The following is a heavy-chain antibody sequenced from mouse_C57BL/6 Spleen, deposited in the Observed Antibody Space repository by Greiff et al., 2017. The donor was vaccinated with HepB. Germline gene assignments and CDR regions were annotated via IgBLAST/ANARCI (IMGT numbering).Heavy chain of an antibody. Sequence: VQLQQSGGGLVQPKGSLKLSCAASGFSFNTYAMNWVRQAPGKGLEWVARIRSKSNNYATYYADSVKDRFTISRDDSESMLYLQMNNLKTEDTAMYYCVRGTGAFAYWGQGTLVTVSA. J-gene: IGHJ3*01. CDR3: VRGTGAFAY. CDR2: IRSKSNNYAT. V-gene: IGHV10-1*01. CDR1: GFSFNTYA. D-gene: IGHD4-1*01.